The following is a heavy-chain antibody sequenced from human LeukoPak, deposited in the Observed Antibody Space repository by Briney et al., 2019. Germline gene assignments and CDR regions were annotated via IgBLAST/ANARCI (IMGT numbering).Heavy chain of an antibody. CDR3: AIAQGSYYYYYYYMDV. V-gene: IGHV5-51*01. D-gene: IGHD1-26*01. J-gene: IGHJ6*03. Sequence: GGSLQISCKGSGCGFTSYWIGWGRQLPGKGREGRGIIYPGPSDTTYSPSFQRQVTISADNSIITAYLQWSSLKASDTAMYYCAIAQGSYYYYYYYMDVWGKGTTVTVSS. CDR1: GCGFTSYW. CDR2: IYPGPSDT.